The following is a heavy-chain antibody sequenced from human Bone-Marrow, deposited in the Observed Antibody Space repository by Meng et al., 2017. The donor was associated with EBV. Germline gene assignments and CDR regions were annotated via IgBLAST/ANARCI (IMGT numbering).Heavy chain of an antibody. CDR1: RDTFNVDA. Sequence: AVVTHRGLSQNVSHNTCRDTFNVDAISWVGQAPEQGVECMGGVIPMLGAQNHKQKFKDKVTIIADKSMSTHYMELGSLRSDDKGVYVCASESGRGYTPDYWGRGALVTVSS. CDR3: ASESGRGYTPDY. V-gene: IGHV1-69*06. CDR2: VIPMLGAQ. D-gene: IGHD5-18*01. J-gene: IGHJ4*02.